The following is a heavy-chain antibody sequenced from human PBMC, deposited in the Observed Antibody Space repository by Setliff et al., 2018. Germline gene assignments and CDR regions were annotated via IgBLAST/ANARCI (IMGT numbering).Heavy chain of an antibody. Sequence: SETLSLTCAVYGGSFSGYYWSWIRQPPGKGLEWIGEINHSGSTNYNPSLKSRVTISVDTSKNQFSLKLSSVTAADTAVYYCARQRRWFGPQPIDYWGQGTLVTVSS. CDR1: GGSFSGYY. D-gene: IGHD3-10*01. J-gene: IGHJ4*02. CDR2: INHSGST. V-gene: IGHV4-34*01. CDR3: ARQRRWFGPQPIDY.